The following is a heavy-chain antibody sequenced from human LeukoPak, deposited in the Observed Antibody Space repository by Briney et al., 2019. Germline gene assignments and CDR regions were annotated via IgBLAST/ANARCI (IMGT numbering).Heavy chain of an antibody. CDR3: ARGSYSINWFDP. Sequence: PGGSLRLSCAASGFTFGKYWMSWVRQAPGKGLEWLANIKEDGSEKYYVDSVKGRFTISRDNAKNSLFLQINSLRADDTAVYFCARGSYSINWFDPWGQGTLVTVSS. CDR1: GFTFGKYW. J-gene: IGHJ5*02. D-gene: IGHD2-15*01. V-gene: IGHV3-7*04. CDR2: IKEDGSEK.